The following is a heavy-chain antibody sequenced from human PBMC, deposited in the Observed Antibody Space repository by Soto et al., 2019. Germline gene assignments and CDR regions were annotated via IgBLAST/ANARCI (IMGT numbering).Heavy chain of an antibody. J-gene: IGHJ4*02. CDR2: IIPILGIA. CDR3: ARGGIAAGDY. V-gene: IGHV1-69*02. CDR1: GGTFSSYT. Sequence: QVQLVQSGAEVKKPGSSVKVSCKASGGTFSSYTISWVRQAPGQGLEWMGRIIPILGIANYAQKFQGRVTIIADKSTSTAYMELSSLRSEDTAVYYCARGGIAAGDYWGQGTLVTVSS. D-gene: IGHD6-13*01.